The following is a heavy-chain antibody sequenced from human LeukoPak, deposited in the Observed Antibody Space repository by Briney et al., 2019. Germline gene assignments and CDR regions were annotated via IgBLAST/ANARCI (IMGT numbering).Heavy chain of an antibody. CDR1: GYTFTSYG. V-gene: IGHV1-18*01. D-gene: IGHD3-22*01. CDR3: ASNYDSSGYTYAFDI. CDR2: ISTYNGNT. J-gene: IGHJ3*02. Sequence: ASVKVSCKASGYTFTSYGISWVRQAPGQGLEWMGWISTYNGNTDYALKFQGRVTMTTDTSTSTAYMELRSLRSDDTAVYYCASNYDSSGYTYAFDIWGQGTMVTVSS.